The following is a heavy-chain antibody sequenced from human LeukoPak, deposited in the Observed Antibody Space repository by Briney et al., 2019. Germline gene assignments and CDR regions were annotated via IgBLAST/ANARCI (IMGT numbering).Heavy chain of an antibody. V-gene: IGHV4-30-4*08. D-gene: IGHD3-10*01. Sequence: SQTLSLTCTVSGGSISSGDYYWSWIRQPPGKGLEWIGYIYYSGSTYYNPSLKSRVTISVDTSKNQFSLKLSSVTAADTAVYYCAREGGFTMVRGVIGPWGQGTLVTVSS. CDR3: AREGGFTMVRGVIGP. CDR2: IYYSGST. J-gene: IGHJ5*02. CDR1: GGSISSGDYY.